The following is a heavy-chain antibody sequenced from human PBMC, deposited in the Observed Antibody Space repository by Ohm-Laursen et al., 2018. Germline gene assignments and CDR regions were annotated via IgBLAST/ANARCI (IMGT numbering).Heavy chain of an antibody. CDR1: GFSLSNARMG. J-gene: IGHJ4*02. V-gene: IGHV2-26*01. D-gene: IGHD6-13*01. Sequence: TQTLTLTCTVSGFSLSNARMGVSWIRQPPGKALEWLAHIFSNDEKSYSTSLKSRLTISKDTSKSQVVLTMTNVDPVDTATYYCARLGYSSSYSLDYWGQGTLVTVSS. CDR3: ARLGYSSSYSLDY. CDR2: IFSNDEK.